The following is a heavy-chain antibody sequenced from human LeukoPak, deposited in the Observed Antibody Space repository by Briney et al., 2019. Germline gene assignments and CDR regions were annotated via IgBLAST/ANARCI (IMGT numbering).Heavy chain of an antibody. CDR3: ARDVDSGYSYGYQNWFDP. J-gene: IGHJ5*02. CDR1: GGSISTYH. Sequence: SETLSLTCSVSGGSISTYHWSWLRQPPGKGLEWLGYIYYSESTNYNPSLKSRVTISVDTSKNQFSLKLSSVTAADTAVYYCARDVDSGYSYGYQNWFDPWGQGTLVTVSS. D-gene: IGHD5-18*01. V-gene: IGHV4-59*01. CDR2: IYYSEST.